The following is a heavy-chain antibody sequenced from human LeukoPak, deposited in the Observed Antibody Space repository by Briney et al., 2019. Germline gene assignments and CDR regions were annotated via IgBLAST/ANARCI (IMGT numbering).Heavy chain of an antibody. CDR3: ARPGYSSSSGAFDI. Sequence: SETLSLTCTVSGVSVSSSHYWGWIRQPPGKGLEWIGSIYHSGSTYYNPSLKSRVTISVDRSKNQFSLKLSSVTAADTAVYYCARPGYSSSSGAFDIWGQGTMVTVSS. D-gene: IGHD6-13*01. CDR1: GVSVSSSHY. J-gene: IGHJ3*02. CDR2: IYHSGST. V-gene: IGHV4-38-2*02.